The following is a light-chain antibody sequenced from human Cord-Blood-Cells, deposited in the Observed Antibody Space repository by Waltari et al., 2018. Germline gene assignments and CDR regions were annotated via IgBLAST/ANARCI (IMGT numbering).Light chain of an antibody. CDR2: RNN. Sequence: QSVLTQPPSASGTPGQRVTISCSGRSPNTGSNYVYWYQQLPGTAPKLLIYRNNQRPSGVPDRFSGSKSGTSASLAISGLRSEDEADYYCAAWDDSLSGPVWVFGGGTKLTVL. CDR3: AAWDDSLSGPVWV. J-gene: IGLJ3*02. V-gene: IGLV1-47*01. CDR1: SPNTGSNY.